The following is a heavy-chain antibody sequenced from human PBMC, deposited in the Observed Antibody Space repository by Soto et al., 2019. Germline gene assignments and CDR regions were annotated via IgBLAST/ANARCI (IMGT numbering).Heavy chain of an antibody. V-gene: IGHV1-69*13. CDR3: ARIPRYSFPTSDPLDN. CDR2: IIPIFGTT. D-gene: IGHD1-26*01. CDR1: GGTFNTYT. Sequence: SVKVSCKASGGTFNTYTFSWVRQAPGQGLEWMGSIIPIFGTTHYAQSFQGRLSITADQSSTTTYMELRSLTSHDTALYYCARIPRYSFPTSDPLDNWGQGTLVTVSS. J-gene: IGHJ1*01.